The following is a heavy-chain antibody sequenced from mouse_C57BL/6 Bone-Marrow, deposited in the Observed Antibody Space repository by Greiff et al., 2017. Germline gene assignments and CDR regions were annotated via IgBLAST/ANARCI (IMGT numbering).Heavy chain of an antibody. CDR1: GYTFTSYT. V-gene: IGHV1-4*01. Sequence: VQGEESGAELARPGASVKMSCKASGYTFTSYTMHWVKQRPGQGLEWIGYINPSSGYTKYNQKFKDKATLTADKSSSTAYMQLSSLTSEDSAVYYCARLYYDYDGIAYWGQGTLVTVSA. CDR2: INPSSGYT. D-gene: IGHD2-4*01. J-gene: IGHJ3*01. CDR3: ARLYYDYDGIAY.